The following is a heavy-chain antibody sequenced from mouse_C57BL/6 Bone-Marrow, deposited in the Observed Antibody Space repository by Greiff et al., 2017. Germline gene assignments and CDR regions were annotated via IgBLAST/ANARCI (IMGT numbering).Heavy chain of an antibody. CDR3: ARDSSGLYAMDY. D-gene: IGHD3-2*02. CDR2: INPYNGDT. CDR1: GYSFTGYF. V-gene: IGHV1-20*01. Sequence: EVQLQQSGPELVKPGDSVKISCKASGYSFTGYFMNWVMQSHGKSLEWIGRINPYNGDTFYNQKFKGKATLTVDKSSSTAHLGLRSLPSEDSAVYYCARDSSGLYAMDYWGQGTSVTVSS. J-gene: IGHJ4*01.